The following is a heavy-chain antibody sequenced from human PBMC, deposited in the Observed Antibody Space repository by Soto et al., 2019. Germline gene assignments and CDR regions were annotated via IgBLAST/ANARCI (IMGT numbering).Heavy chain of an antibody. CDR3: AREGDVVPTMTTAFYYGMDV. V-gene: IGHV3-7*01. CDR2: IKKDESEK. CDR1: GFTFSSYW. J-gene: IGHJ6*02. D-gene: IGHD4-17*01. Sequence: EVQVVESGGGLVQPGGSLRLTCTASGFTFSSYWMSWVRQAPGKGLEWVANIKKDESEKHYVDSVKGRFTISRNNAKRSLYLQMNSRRVEDTAVYYCAREGDVVPTMTTAFYYGMDVWGQGTTVTVSS.